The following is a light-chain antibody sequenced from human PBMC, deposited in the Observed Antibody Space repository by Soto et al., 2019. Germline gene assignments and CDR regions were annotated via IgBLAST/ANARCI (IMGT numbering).Light chain of an antibody. CDR2: SNN. CDR1: SSNIGSYT. Sequence: QSVLTQPPSASGTPGQRVTISCSGSSSNIGSYTVNWYQHLPGTAPKLLISSNNQRPSGVPDRFSGSKSGTSASLAISGLQSEDETDYFCASWDESLNGWVFGGGTKLTV. CDR3: ASWDESLNGWV. J-gene: IGLJ3*02. V-gene: IGLV1-44*01.